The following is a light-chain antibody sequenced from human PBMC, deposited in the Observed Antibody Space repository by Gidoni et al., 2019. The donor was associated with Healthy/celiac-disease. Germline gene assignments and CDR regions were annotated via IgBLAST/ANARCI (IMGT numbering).Light chain of an antibody. Sequence: EIVLTQSPASLSLSPGERATLTCRASPSVSSYLAWYQQKPGQAPRLLISDASNRATGIPARFSGRGSVTDFTLTISSLEPADFAVYSCQQRSNWPPTFGGGTKVEI. CDR3: QQRSNWPPT. J-gene: IGKJ4*01. V-gene: IGKV3-11*01. CDR2: DAS. CDR1: PSVSSY.